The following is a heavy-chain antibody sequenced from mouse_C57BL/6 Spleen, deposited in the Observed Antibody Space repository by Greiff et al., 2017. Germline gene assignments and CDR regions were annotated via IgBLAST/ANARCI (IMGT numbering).Heavy chain of an antibody. Sequence: VQLQQSGAELMKPGASVKLSCKATGYTFTGYWIEWVKQRPGHGLEWIGEILPGSGSTTYNEKFKGKATFTADTSSNTSYMQLSSLTTEDSAIYYCALVPVRDWYFDVWGTGTTVTVSS. CDR1: GYTFTGYW. D-gene: IGHD3-3*01. CDR2: ILPGSGST. CDR3: ALVPVRDWYFDV. J-gene: IGHJ1*03. V-gene: IGHV1-9*01.